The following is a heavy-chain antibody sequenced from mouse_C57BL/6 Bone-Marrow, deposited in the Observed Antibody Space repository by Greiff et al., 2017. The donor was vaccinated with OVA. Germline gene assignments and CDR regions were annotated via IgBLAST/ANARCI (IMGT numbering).Heavy chain of an antibody. CDR1: GYTFTSYW. Sequence: QVQLQQPGAELVKPGASVKLSCKASGYTFTSYWMQWVKQRPGQGLEWIGEIEPSDSYTNYNQKFKGKATLTVDTSSSPAYMQLSSLTSEDSAVYYCARGGIYYDYDALFAYWGQGTLVTVSA. D-gene: IGHD2-4*01. V-gene: IGHV1-50*01. CDR3: ARGGIYYDYDALFAY. CDR2: IEPSDSYT. J-gene: IGHJ3*01.